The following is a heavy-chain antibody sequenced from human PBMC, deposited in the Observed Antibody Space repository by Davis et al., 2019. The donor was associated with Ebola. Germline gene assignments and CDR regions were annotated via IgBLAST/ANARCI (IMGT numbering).Heavy chain of an antibody. Sequence: AASVKVSCKASGYTFTGYYMHWVRQAPGQGLEWMGRINPNSGGTNYAQKLQGRVTMTTDTSTSTAYMELRSLRSDDTAVYYCARGPLYYYGSGTGDYWGQGTLVTVSS. CDR2: INPNSGGT. J-gene: IGHJ4*02. CDR1: GYTFTGYY. V-gene: IGHV1-2*06. D-gene: IGHD3-10*01. CDR3: ARGPLYYYGSGTGDY.